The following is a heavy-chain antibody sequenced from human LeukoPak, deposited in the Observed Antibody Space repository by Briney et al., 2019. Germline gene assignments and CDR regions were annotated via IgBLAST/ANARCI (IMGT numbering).Heavy chain of an antibody. D-gene: IGHD6-19*01. CDR2: INPNSGDT. CDR1: GYTFTGYY. V-gene: IGHV1-2*02. J-gene: IGHJ6*03. CDR3: ARAVAGTSYYYYYYMDV. Sequence: ASVKVSCKASGYTFTGYYMHWVRQAPGQGLEWMGWINPNSGDTNYAQKFQGRVTITRNTSISTAYMELSSLRSEDTAVYYCARAVAGTSYYYYYYMDVWGKGTTVTVSS.